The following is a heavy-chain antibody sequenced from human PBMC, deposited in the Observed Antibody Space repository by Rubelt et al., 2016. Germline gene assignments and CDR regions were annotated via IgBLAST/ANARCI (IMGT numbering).Heavy chain of an antibody. CDR2: ISYDGSNK. V-gene: IGHV3-30*04. J-gene: IGHJ4*02. Sequence: GLTFSSSAMHWVRQAPDKGLEWLAVISYDGSNKYYADSVKGRFHISRDNSKNTLYLQMNSLRAEDTAVYYCASGWPIVGTTALDYCGQGTLVTVSS. CDR3: ASGWPIVGTTALDY. CDR1: GLTFSSSA. D-gene: IGHD1-26*01.